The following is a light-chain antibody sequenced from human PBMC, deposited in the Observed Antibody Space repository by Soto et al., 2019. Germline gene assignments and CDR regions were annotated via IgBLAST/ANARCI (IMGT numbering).Light chain of an antibody. J-gene: IGLJ1*01. CDR1: SSDVGGYHY. CDR2: EVI. CDR3: SSYTSTSTDV. Sequence: QSALTQPASVSGSPGQSITISCTGTSSDVGGYHYVSWYQQHPGKAPKLMIYEVINRPSGVSNRFSASKSGNTASLTISGLQAEDEADYYCSSYTSTSTDVFGTGTKVTVL. V-gene: IGLV2-14*01.